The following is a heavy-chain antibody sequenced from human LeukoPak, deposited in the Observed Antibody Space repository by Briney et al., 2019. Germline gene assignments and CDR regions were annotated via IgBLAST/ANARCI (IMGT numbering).Heavy chain of an antibody. CDR2: INTKGET. CDR3: ATSNDAKIAPFDH. Sequence: PSETLSLTCTVSGVSMSAYQWSWVRQSPEKGLEWIGCINTKGETSYNPSLKSRVTTSVDTSKSQFSLRLTSVTAADTAVYYCATSNDAKIAPFDHWGQGAPVTVSS. V-gene: IGHV4-4*09. J-gene: IGHJ4*02. D-gene: IGHD2-21*01. CDR1: GVSMSAYQ.